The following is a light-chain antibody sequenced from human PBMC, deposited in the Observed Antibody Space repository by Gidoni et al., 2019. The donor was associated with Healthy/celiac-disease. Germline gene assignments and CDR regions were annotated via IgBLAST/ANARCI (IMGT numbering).Light chain of an antibody. CDR1: QSVSSSY. CDR2: GAS. CDR3: QQYGSSPYT. V-gene: IGKV3-20*01. J-gene: IGKJ2*01. Sequence: EIVLPQSPGTLSLSPGERATLSCRASQSVSSSYLAWYQQKPGQAPRLLIYGASSRATGSTDRFSGSGSGTDFTLTISRLEPEDFAVYYCQQYGSSPYTFGQGTKLEIK.